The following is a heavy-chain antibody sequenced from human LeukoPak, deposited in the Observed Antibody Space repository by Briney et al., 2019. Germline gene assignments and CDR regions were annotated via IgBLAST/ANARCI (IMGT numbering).Heavy chain of an antibody. Sequence: SETLSLTCLVSGGSISTNNWWSWVRQSPGKGLGWIGEMYHSGNTNYNPSLKRRVIISVDKSKNQFSLKLTSVTAADTAVYFCARDLGTAGRPNDNWGQGILVTVPS. CDR3: ARDLGTAGRPNDN. J-gene: IGHJ4*02. CDR2: MYHSGNT. D-gene: IGHD2-21*02. V-gene: IGHV4-4*02. CDR1: GGSISTNNW.